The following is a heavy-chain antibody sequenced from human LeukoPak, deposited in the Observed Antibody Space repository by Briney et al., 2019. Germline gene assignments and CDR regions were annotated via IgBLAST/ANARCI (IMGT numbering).Heavy chain of an antibody. CDR3: ARGAKDSSGYHPTYAFDI. CDR1: GYTFTSYA. Sequence: ASVKVSCKASGYTFTSYAMNWVRQAPGQGLEWMGWINTNTGNPTYAQGFTGRFVFSLDTSVSTAYLQISTVKGEDTAVYYCARGAKDSSGYHPTYAFDIWGQGTMVTVSS. V-gene: IGHV7-4-1*02. D-gene: IGHD3-22*01. CDR2: INTNTGNP. J-gene: IGHJ3*02.